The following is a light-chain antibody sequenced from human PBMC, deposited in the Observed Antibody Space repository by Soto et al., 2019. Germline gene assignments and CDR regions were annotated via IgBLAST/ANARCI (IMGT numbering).Light chain of an antibody. J-gene: IGLJ1*01. CDR3: CSYAGSYTVV. Sequence: QSALTQPASVSGSPGQSITISCTGTSSDVGGYNYVSWYQQHPGKAPKLMIYEVSNRPSGVSNRFSGSKSGNTASLTISGLQAEDEADYYCCSYAGSYTVVFGIGTKLTVL. CDR2: EVS. V-gene: IGLV2-14*01. CDR1: SSDVGGYNY.